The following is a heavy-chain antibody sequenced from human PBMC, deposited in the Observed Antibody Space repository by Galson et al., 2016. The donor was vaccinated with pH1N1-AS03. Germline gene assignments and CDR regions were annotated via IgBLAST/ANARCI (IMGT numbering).Heavy chain of an antibody. D-gene: IGHD1-1*01. CDR2: ISSYGSKK. V-gene: IGHV3-30*04. Sequence: SLRLSCAASGFTFRDYAMHWLRRAPGKGLEWVVVISSYGSKKEDADSVKGRFTITRDSSKNTLYLQMNSLRLEDTAVYYCARAKESRWNVFDDWGQGTLVTVSS. CDR1: GFTFRDYA. J-gene: IGHJ4*02. CDR3: ARAKESRWNVFDD.